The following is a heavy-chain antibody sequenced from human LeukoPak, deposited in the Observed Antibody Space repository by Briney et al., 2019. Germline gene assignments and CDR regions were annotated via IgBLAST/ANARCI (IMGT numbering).Heavy chain of an antibody. CDR1: GFTFSSYS. CDR2: ISSSSTTI. CDR3: ARKYGDNGYYMDV. V-gene: IGHV3-48*01. D-gene: IGHD4-17*01. J-gene: IGHJ6*03. Sequence: GGSLRLSCAASGFTFSSYSMNWVRQAPGKGLQWVSYISSSSTTIYYADSVKGRFTISRDNAKNSLYLQMNSLRAEDTAVYYCARKYGDNGYYMDVWGKGTTVTVSS.